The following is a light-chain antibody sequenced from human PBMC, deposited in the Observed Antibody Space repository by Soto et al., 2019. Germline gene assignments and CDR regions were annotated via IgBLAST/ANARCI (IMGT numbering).Light chain of an antibody. Sequence: DIQMTQSPSSLSASVGDRVTITCRASQSIISYLNWYQQKPGKAPKLLIYAADSLQSGVPSRFSGSGSGTDFTLTISSLQPEDFASYYCQETSSTKLTFGGGTRWIS. J-gene: IGKJ4*01. CDR1: QSIISY. CDR3: QETSSTKLT. V-gene: IGKV1-39*01. CDR2: AAD.